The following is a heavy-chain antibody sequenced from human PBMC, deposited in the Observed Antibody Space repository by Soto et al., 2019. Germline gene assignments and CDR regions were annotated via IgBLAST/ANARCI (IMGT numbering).Heavy chain of an antibody. CDR3: ARDPSRYYYGSGRGWFDP. CDR2: IYYSGST. CDR1: GGSISSGGYY. J-gene: IGHJ5*02. V-gene: IGHV4-31*03. Sequence: SETLSLTCTVSGGSISSGGYYWSWIRQHPGKGLEWIGYIYYSGSTYYNPSLKSRVTISVDTSKNQFSLKLSSVTAADTAVYYCARDPSRYYYGSGRGWFDPWGQGTLVTVSS. D-gene: IGHD3-10*01.